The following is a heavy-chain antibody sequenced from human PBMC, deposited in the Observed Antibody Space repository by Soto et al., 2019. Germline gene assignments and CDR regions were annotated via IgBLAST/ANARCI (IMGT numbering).Heavy chain of an antibody. V-gene: IGHV3-11*04. CDR1: GFAFSDYY. Sequence: GGSLRLSCAASGFAFSDYYMSWIRQAPGKGLEWVSYISSSGSTIYYADSVKGRFTISRDNAKNSLYLQMNSLRAEDTAVYYCARDHREYDYSDLGYWGQGTLVTVSS. J-gene: IGHJ4*02. CDR3: ARDHREYDYSDLGY. CDR2: ISSSGSTI. D-gene: IGHD5-12*01.